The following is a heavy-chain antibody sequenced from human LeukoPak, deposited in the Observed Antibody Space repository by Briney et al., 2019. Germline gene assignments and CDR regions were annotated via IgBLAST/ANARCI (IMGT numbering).Heavy chain of an antibody. V-gene: IGHV3-74*01. CDR2: INNDGSST. J-gene: IGHJ4*02. CDR3: ARDKFGECLDY. Sequence: PGGSLRLSCAASGFIFSDHWMHWVRQAPGKGLVWLSRINNDGSSTIYADSVKGRFTFSRDNAENTLFLEMSSLRVEDTAVYYCARDKFGECLDYWGQGTLVTVSS. CDR1: GFIFSDHW. D-gene: IGHD3-10*01.